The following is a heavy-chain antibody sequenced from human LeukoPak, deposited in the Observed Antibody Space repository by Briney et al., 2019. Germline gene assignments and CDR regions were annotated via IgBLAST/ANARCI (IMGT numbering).Heavy chain of an antibody. J-gene: IGHJ6*03. Sequence: GGSLRLSCAASGFTFSSYEMNWVRRAPGKGLEGVAYISSSGSTKYYADSVEGRFTISRDTAKNSLYLQMTSLRAEDTAVHYCASDRTLFDRYYYYYYYMDVWGKGTTVTVSS. V-gene: IGHV3-48*03. D-gene: IGHD3-22*01. CDR3: ASDRTLFDRYYYYYYYMDV. CDR2: ISSSGSTK. CDR1: GFTFSSYE.